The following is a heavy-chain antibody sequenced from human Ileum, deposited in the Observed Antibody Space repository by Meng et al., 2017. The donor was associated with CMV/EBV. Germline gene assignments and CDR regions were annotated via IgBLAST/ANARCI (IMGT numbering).Heavy chain of an antibody. CDR2: INHCGSS. D-gene: IGHD3-3*01. J-gene: IGHJ4*02. CDR3: ARASPQRRFLSY. Sequence: QVHVQLWVDGLREPPDTLSLIFAVDVGSFSEYRWGWIRLPPGKGLEWIGEINHCGSSNYNPSLKSRVTISVDRSRNQVSLKLTSVTAADTAVYYCARASPQRRFLSYWGQGTLVTVSS. CDR1: VGSFSEYR. V-gene: IGHV4-34*01.